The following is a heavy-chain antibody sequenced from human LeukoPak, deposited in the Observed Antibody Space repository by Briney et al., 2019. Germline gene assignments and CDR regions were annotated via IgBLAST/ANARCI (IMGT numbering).Heavy chain of an antibody. D-gene: IGHD5-18*01. CDR3: AKPRLPQGYSYGPYYFDY. CDR1: GFTFSSYA. CDR2: ISGSGGST. Sequence: GGSLRLSCAASGFTFSSYAMSWVRQAPGKGLEWVSAISGSGGSTYYADSVKGRFTISRDNSKNTLYLQMNSLRAEDTAVYYCAKPRLPQGYSYGPYYFDYWGQGTLVTVSS. V-gene: IGHV3-23*01. J-gene: IGHJ4*02.